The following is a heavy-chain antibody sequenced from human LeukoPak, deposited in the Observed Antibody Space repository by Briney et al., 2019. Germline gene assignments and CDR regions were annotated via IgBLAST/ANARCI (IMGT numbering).Heavy chain of an antibody. Sequence: GGSLRLSCAVSGFTFRTYAMSWVRQAPGKGLEWVSAISGSGGTTYYADSVKGRFTISRDNSKNKLYLQMNSLRAEDTAVYYCAKLSTFGDLSRVRFDPWGQGTLVTVSS. D-gene: IGHD3-10*01. CDR1: GFTFRTYA. CDR2: ISGSGGTT. V-gene: IGHV3-23*01. J-gene: IGHJ5*02. CDR3: AKLSTFGDLSRVRFDP.